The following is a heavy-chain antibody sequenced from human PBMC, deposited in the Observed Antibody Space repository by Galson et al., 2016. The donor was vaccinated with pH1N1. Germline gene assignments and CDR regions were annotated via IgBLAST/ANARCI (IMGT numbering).Heavy chain of an antibody. V-gene: IGHV1-69*13. CDR3: AREDYYDVDLSDWYFDL. CDR1: GGTFGSYG. J-gene: IGHJ2*01. D-gene: IGHD3-22*01. CDR2: ILPILGTT. Sequence: SVKVSCKASGGTFGSYGINWVRQAPGQGLEWMGRILPILGTTNYAQKFQGKITITADESTSTAYMELSSLRSEDTALYYCAREDYYDVDLSDWYFDLWGQGTLVTVSS.